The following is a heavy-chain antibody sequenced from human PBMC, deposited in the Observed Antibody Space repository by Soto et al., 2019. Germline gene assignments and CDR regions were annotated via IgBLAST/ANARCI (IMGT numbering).Heavy chain of an antibody. CDR3: AKGRTYFDF. CDR1: GFTFSDYA. V-gene: IGHV3-23*01. Sequence: LLQSEGDLAQPGGSLRLSCAASGFTFSDYAMTWVRQAPGKGLEWVSDISDGDGDTHYADSVRGRFVISRDNSKNTLFLEMNSLRAEDAAVYYCAKGRTYFDFWGQGSLVTVSS. J-gene: IGHJ4*02. CDR2: ISDGDGDT.